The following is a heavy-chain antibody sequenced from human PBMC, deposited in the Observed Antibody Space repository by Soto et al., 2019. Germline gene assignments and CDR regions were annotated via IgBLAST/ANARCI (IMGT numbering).Heavy chain of an antibody. CDR2: IYYSGST. CDR3: ARGDNWNRAEYFQH. V-gene: IGHV4-31*03. J-gene: IGHJ1*01. Sequence: QVQLQESGPGLVKPSQTLSLTCTVSGGSISSGGYYWSWIRQHPGKGLEWIGYIYYSGSTYYNPSLRSRVTISVDTSKHQFSLKLSSVTAADTAVYYCARGDNWNRAEYFQHWGQGTLVTVSS. D-gene: IGHD1-20*01. CDR1: GGSISSGGYY.